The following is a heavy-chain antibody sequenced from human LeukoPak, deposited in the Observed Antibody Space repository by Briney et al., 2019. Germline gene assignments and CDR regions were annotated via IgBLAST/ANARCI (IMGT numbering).Heavy chain of an antibody. V-gene: IGHV4-39*01. CDR1: GGSISSSSYY. J-gene: IGHJ4*02. CDR3: ARHSGRLRGAKFDY. D-gene: IGHD3-10*01. CDR2: IYYSGST. Sequence: SETLSLTCTVSGGSISSSSYYWGWIRQPPGKGLEWIGSIYYSGSTYYNPSLKSRVTISVDTSKNQFSLKLSSVTAADTAVYYCARHSGRLRGAKFDYWGQGTLVTVSS.